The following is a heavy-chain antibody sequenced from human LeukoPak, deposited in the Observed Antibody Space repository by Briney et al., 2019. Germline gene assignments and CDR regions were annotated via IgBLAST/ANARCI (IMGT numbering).Heavy chain of an antibody. CDR2: IRYDGSNK. Sequence: GGSLRFSCAASGFTFSSYDMHWLRQAPGNGLMGVAFIRYDGSNKYYADSVKGRFTISRDNSKNTLYLQMNSLRAEDTAVYYCAKVGSSSSWYYYYMDVWGKGTTVTVSS. CDR3: AKVGSSSSWYYYYMDV. J-gene: IGHJ6*03. CDR1: GFTFSSYD. V-gene: IGHV3-30*02. D-gene: IGHD6-13*01.